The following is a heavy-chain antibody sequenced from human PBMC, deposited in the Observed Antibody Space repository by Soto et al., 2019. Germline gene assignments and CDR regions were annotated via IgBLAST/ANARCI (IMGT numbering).Heavy chain of an antibody. CDR1: GYTVTGLY. D-gene: IGHD3-10*01. V-gene: IGHV1-2*04. CDR2: INPNSGGT. Sequence: SCKDTGYTVTGLYMDWLRQTPGQGLEWMGWINPNSGGTNYAQKFQGWVTMTRDTSISTAYMELSRLRSDDTAVYYCARDIGTDGSGSYSYVMDVWGQGTTVTVSS. J-gene: IGHJ6*02. CDR3: ARDIGTDGSGSYSYVMDV.